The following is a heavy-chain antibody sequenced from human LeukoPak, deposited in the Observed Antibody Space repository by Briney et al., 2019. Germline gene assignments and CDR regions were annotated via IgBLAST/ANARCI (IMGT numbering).Heavy chain of an antibody. J-gene: IGHJ3*01. CDR2: IIPIFGAA. V-gene: IGHV1-69*06. D-gene: IGHD4-11*01. CDR1: GGTFTSYA. Sequence: GASVKVSCKASGGTFTSYAISWVRQAPGQGLEWMGGIIPIFGAANYAQKFQGRVTITADKSTSTAYMELSSLRSEDTAVYYCARKKRGNYGPPKPTNVFNFWGQGKMATV. CDR3: ARKKRGNYGPPKPTNVFNF.